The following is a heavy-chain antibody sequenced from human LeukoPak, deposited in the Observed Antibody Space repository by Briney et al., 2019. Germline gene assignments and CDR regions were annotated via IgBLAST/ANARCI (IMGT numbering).Heavy chain of an antibody. CDR1: GYTFTSYA. D-gene: IGHD3-3*01. Sequence: ASVKVSCKASGYTFTSYAMNWVRQAPGQGLEWMGWINPNSGGTNYAQKFQGRVTMTRDTSISTAYMELSRLRSDDTAVYYCARAGVLRFLEWLLPLDYWGQGTLVTVSS. V-gene: IGHV1-2*02. J-gene: IGHJ4*02. CDR3: ARAGVLRFLEWLLPLDY. CDR2: INPNSGGT.